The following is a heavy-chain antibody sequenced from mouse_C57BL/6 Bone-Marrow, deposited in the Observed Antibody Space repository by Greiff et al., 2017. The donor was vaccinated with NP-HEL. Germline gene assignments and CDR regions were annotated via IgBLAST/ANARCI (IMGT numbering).Heavy chain of an antibody. CDR1: GFTFSSYA. Sequence: EVMLVESGGGLVKPGGSLKLSCAASGFTFSSYAMSWVRQTPEKRLEWVATISDGGSFTYYPDNVKGRFTISRDNAKNNLYLQMSHLKSEDTAMYYCARDEGVYDGYYVGFAYWGQGTLVTVSA. D-gene: IGHD2-3*01. J-gene: IGHJ3*01. CDR3: ARDEGVYDGYYVGFAY. V-gene: IGHV5-4*01. CDR2: ISDGGSFT.